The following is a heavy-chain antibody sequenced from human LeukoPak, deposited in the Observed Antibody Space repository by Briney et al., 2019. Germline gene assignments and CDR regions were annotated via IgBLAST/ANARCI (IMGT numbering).Heavy chain of an antibody. J-gene: IGHJ4*02. Sequence: ASVKVSCKASGYTFTSYGISWVRQAPGQGLEWMGRISAYNGDTNYAQKLKGRFTMTTDTSTSSAHRELRSLRSDDTAVYYCARTRFWYYDSFVRPYYFYYWGQGTLVTVSS. V-gene: IGHV1-18*01. CDR2: ISAYNGDT. CDR3: ARTRFWYYDSFVRPYYFYY. D-gene: IGHD3-22*01. CDR1: GYTFTSYG.